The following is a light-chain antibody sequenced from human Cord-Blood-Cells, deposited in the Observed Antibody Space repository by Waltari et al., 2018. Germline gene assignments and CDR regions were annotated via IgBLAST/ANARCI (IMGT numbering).Light chain of an antibody. CDR1: QSVSSSY. J-gene: IGKJ3*01. Sequence: EIVLTQSPGTLSLSPGERATLSCRASQSVSSSYLAWYQQKPGQAPRLLIYGASSRATGIPDRFSVSGSGTDFTLTFSRLEPEDFAVYYCQQYGSSPFTFGPGTKVDIK. V-gene: IGKV3-20*01. CDR3: QQYGSSPFT. CDR2: GAS.